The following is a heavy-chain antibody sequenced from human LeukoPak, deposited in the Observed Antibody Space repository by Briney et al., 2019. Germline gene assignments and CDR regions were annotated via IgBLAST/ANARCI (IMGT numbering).Heavy chain of an antibody. Sequence: PSETLSLTCTVSGGSISSYYWSWIRQPPGKGLEWIGYIYYSGSTNYNPSLKSRVTISVDTSKNQFSLKLSSVTAADTAVYYCAREGRAAAGNYFDYWGQGTLVTVSS. CDR3: AREGRAAAGNYFDY. J-gene: IGHJ4*02. CDR2: IYYSGST. D-gene: IGHD6-13*01. CDR1: GGSISSYY. V-gene: IGHV4-59*01.